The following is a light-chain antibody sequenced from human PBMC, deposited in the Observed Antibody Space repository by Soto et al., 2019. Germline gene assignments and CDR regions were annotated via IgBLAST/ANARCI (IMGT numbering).Light chain of an antibody. J-gene: IGKJ3*01. V-gene: IGKV1-27*01. CDR3: QKYNSARFT. CDR2: AAS. CDR1: QGISNY. Sequence: DIQMTQSPSSLSASVGDRVTITCRASQGISNYLPSYQQKPGKVPKLLIYAASTLQSGVPSRFSGSGSETDFTLTISSLQPEDVATYYCQKYNSARFTFGPGTKVDI.